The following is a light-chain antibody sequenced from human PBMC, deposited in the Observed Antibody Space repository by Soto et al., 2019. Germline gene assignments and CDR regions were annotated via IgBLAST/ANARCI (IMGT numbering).Light chain of an antibody. CDR2: GTS. V-gene: IGKV3-20*01. CDR1: QSCSSKY. J-gene: IGKJ3*01. Sequence: DIVLTQSPGILHLSPEERATLSCRASQSCSSKYLAWYQQKPGQAPRVLIYGTSIMASGVPERFSGGGSGTDFTLTITRREPQDFAVYYCQQYGSSLFTFGPGTKVDFK. CDR3: QQYGSSLFT.